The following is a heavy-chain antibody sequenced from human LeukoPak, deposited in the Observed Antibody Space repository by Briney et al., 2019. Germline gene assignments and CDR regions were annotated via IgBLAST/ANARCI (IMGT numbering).Heavy chain of an antibody. J-gene: IGHJ4*02. D-gene: IGHD6-19*01. V-gene: IGHV3-48*01. CDR2: INSVRTT. Sequence: PGGSLRLSCAASGFTFSPYSINWIRQAPGKWLEWVSYINSVRTTYYADSVAGRLTISRDNAKNSVYLQMNSLRVEDTAVYYCARSVEGNFDYWGQGTVVTVSS. CDR3: ARSVEGNFDY. CDR1: GFTFSPYS.